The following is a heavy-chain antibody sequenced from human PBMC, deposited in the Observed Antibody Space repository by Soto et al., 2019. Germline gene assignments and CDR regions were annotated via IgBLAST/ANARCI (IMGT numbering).Heavy chain of an antibody. Sequence: QVQLVQSGAEVKKPGSSVKVSCKASGGTFSSYAISWVRQAPGQGLEWMGGIIPIFGTANYAQKFQGRVTITADESTSTAYMELSSLRSEDTAVYYCARVVDWNDGAPDVYLNWFDPWGQGTLVTVSS. D-gene: IGHD1-1*01. CDR3: ARVVDWNDGAPDVYLNWFDP. CDR2: IIPIFGTA. J-gene: IGHJ5*02. V-gene: IGHV1-69*01. CDR1: GGTFSSYA.